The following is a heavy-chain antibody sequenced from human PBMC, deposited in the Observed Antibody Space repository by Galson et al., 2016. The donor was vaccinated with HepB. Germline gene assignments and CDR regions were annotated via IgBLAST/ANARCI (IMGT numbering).Heavy chain of an antibody. V-gene: IGHV3-48*04. CDR3: ARDPGYITAAPFFDY. CDR2: ISSSSSTI. J-gene: IGHJ4*02. Sequence: SLRLSCAASGFTFSSYSMNWVRQAPGKGLEWVSYISSSSSTIYYADSVKGRFTISRDNAKNSLFLQMNSLRAEDTAVYYCARDPGYITAAPFFDYWGQGTLVTVSS. D-gene: IGHD5-24*01. CDR1: GFTFSSYS.